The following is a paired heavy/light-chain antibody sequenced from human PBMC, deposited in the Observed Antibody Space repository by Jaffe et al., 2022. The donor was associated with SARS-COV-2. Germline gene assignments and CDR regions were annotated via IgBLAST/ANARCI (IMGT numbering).Heavy chain of an antibody. CDR2: IKTKAFGGTT. CDR3: TRGAVRGVTGWFDP. D-gene: IGHD3-10*01. J-gene: IGHJ5*02. Sequence: EVQLVESGGGLVQPGRSLRLSCTASGFTFGDYTMTWFRQAPGKGLEWIGFIKTKAFGGTTEYAASVQGRFTISRDDSRSIAYLQMNSLKTEDTAVYYCTRGAVRGVTGWFDPWGQGTLVTVSS. CDR1: GFTFGDYT. V-gene: IGHV3-49*03.
Light chain of an antibody. V-gene: IGKV4-1*01. Sequence: DIVMTQSPDSLAVSLGERATINCKSSQSVLYNSNNKNYLAWYQQKPGQPPKLLLYWASTRESGVPDRFSGGGSATDFTLTISSLQAEDVAVYYCQQYYNMITLGQGTRLEIK. CDR1: QSVLYNSNNKNY. CDR2: WAS. J-gene: IGKJ5*01. CDR3: QQYYNMIT.